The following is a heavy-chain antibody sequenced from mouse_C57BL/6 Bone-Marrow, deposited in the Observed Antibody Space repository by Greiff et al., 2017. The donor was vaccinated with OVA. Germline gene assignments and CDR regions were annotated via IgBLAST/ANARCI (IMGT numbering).Heavy chain of an antibody. Sequence: QVQLKESGPGLVAPSQSLSITCTVSGFSLTSYGVHWVRQPPGKGLEWLVVIWSDGSTTYNSALKSRLSISTDNSKSQVFLKMNSLQADDTAMYYCARSPYYYGSSYAMDYGGQGTSVTVSS. CDR2: IWSDGST. J-gene: IGHJ4*01. CDR3: ARSPYYYGSSYAMDY. V-gene: IGHV2-6*03. CDR1: GFSLTSYG. D-gene: IGHD1-1*01.